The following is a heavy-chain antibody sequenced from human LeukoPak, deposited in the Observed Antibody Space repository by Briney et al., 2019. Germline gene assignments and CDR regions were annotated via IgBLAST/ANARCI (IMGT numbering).Heavy chain of an antibody. CDR1: GFSFSNYA. V-gene: IGHV3-23*01. Sequence: PGGSLRLSCAASGFSFSNYAMSWVRQAPGKGLEWVSGITGNSGSTYYAASVKGRFSISRDNSKNTVYLRMNSLRAEDTAVYYCAKGLTIFCSSSDCFLIESWGQGTLVTVSS. CDR2: ITGNSGST. J-gene: IGHJ4*02. D-gene: IGHD2-2*01. CDR3: AKGLTIFCSSSDCFLIES.